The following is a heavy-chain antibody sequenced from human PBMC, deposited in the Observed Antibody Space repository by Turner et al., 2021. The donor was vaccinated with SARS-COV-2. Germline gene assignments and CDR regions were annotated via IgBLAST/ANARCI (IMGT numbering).Heavy chain of an antibody. D-gene: IGHD6-25*01. V-gene: IGHV1-2*02. CDR2: INPNGAT. Sequence: QVQLVQSGAAVKKPGASVKVSCMASGYTFTDYIIHWVRQAPGQGLEWMGWINPNGATSYAQRFQGRFIMTRDTSISTAYMDLSRLISDDTALYYCARGLAAGTSWFDPWGQGTLVTVSS. CDR1: GYTFTDYI. J-gene: IGHJ5*02. CDR3: ARGLAAGTSWFDP.